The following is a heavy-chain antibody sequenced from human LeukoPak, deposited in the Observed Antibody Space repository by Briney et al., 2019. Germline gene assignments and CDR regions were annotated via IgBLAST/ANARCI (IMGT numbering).Heavy chain of an antibody. CDR1: GFTFSSYS. D-gene: IGHD3-10*01. J-gene: IGHJ4*02. CDR2: ISSSSYI. CDR3: ARDYSLSLETSITGQLTH. V-gene: IGHV3-21*01. Sequence: GGSLRLSCAASGFTFSSYSMNWVLQAPGKGLEWVSSISSSSYIYYADSVKGRFTISRDNAKNSLYLQMNSLRAEDTAVYYCARDYSLSLETSITGQLTHWGQGTLVTVSS.